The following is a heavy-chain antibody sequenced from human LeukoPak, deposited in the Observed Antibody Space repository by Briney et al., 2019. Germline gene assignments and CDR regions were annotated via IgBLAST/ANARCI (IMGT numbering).Heavy chain of an antibody. J-gene: IGHJ4*02. Sequence: SGTLSLTCAVSGGSISSRNWWGWVRQPPGEGLEWIGEISRTGSIDYDPSVRSRATISLDKSKSQFSLRLTSLTSADTAVYYCARGQGAADYWGQGILVIVSS. CDR3: ARGQGAADY. D-gene: IGHD1-26*01. CDR2: ISRTGSI. V-gene: IGHV4-4*02. CDR1: GGSISSRNW.